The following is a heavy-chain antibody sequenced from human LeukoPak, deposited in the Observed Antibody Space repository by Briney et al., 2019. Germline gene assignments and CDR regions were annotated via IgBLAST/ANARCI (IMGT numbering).Heavy chain of an antibody. CDR1: GGSISTYY. CDR2: IYSSGST. J-gene: IGHJ6*04. V-gene: IGHV4-4*07. Sequence: SETLSLTCTVSGGSISTYYWSWIRQPAGKGLEWIGRIYSSGSTNYNPSLKSRVTMSVDTSKNQSSLKLSSVTAADTAVYYCARSGKNVLLWFWGKGTTVTISS. CDR3: ARSGKNVLLWF. D-gene: IGHD3-10*01.